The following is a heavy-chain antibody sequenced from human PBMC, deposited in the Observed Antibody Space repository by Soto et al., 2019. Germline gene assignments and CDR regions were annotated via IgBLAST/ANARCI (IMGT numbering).Heavy chain of an antibody. D-gene: IGHD6-19*01. CDR2: ISYDGSNK. CDR1: GFPFSSYG. Sequence: QVQLVESGGGVVQPGRSLRLSCAASGFPFSSYGMHWVRQAPGKGLEWVAVISYDGSNKYYADSVKGRFTISRDNSKNTLYLQMNSLRAEDTAVYYCAKDQHSSGWYYFDYWGQGTLVTVSS. CDR3: AKDQHSSGWYYFDY. V-gene: IGHV3-30*18. J-gene: IGHJ4*02.